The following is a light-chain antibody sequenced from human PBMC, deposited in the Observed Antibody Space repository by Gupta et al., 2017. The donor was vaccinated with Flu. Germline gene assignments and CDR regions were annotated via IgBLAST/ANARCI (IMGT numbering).Light chain of an antibody. CDR1: PSVLYSSNNNKY. V-gene: IGKV4-1*01. Sequence: DILLTQSPDSLALSLGERATINCKSSPSVLYSSNNNKYLAWYQQKPGQPPKLLIYWASTRESGAPDRFSGSGSGTDFTLTISSLQAEDVAVYYCQQDDSTPYTFGQGTKLEIK. CDR3: QQDDSTPYT. CDR2: WAS. J-gene: IGKJ2*01.